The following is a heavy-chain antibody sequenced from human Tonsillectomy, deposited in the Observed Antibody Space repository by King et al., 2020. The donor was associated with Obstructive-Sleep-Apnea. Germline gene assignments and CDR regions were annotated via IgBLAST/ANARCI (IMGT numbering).Heavy chain of an antibody. J-gene: IGHJ4*02. Sequence: VQLVESGGGLVQPGGSLKLSCAGSGFTFSDSSIHWVRQASGKGLEWVGRIRRKANNYATAYAASAKGKFTISRDDSKNTAYLQMSSLKAEDTAVYYCTRHPLYGDYGDYWGQGTLVTVSS. CDR3: TRHPLYGDYGDY. V-gene: IGHV3-73*01. D-gene: IGHD4-17*01. CDR1: GFTFSDSS. CDR2: IRRKANNYAT.